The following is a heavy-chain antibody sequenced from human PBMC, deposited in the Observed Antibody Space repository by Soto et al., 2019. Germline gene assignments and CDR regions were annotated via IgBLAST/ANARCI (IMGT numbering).Heavy chain of an antibody. CDR3: ARMEGPDWGRGGMDV. V-gene: IGHV4-59*01. CDR1: GGSISSYY. D-gene: IGHD7-27*01. J-gene: IGHJ6*02. CDR2: IYYSGST. Sequence: SETLSLTCTVSGGSISSYYWSWIRQPPGKGLEWIGYIYYSGSTNYNPSLKSRVTISVDTSKNQFSLKLSSVTAADTAVYYCARMEGPDWGRGGMDVWGQGTTVTVSS.